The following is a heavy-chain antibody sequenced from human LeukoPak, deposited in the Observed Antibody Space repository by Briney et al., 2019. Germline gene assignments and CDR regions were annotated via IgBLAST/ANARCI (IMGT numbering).Heavy chain of an antibody. V-gene: IGHV3-23*01. D-gene: IGHD2-2*02. CDR3: AKAGGSQLLYEGSYFVY. J-gene: IGHJ4*02. Sequence: GGSLRLSCAASGFTFSSYAMSWVRQAPGKGLEWVSAISGSGGSTYYADSVKGRFTISRDNSKNTLYLQMNSLRAEDTAVYYCAKAGGSQLLYEGSYFVYWGQGTLVTVSS. CDR1: GFTFSSYA. CDR2: ISGSGGST.